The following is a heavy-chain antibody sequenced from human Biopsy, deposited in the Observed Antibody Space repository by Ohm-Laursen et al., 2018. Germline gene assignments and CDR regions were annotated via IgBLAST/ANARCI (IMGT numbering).Heavy chain of an antibody. CDR2: IWYAGSIE. J-gene: IGHJ3*02. Sequence: SLRLCCAASGFTFTQHVMNWVRQAPCKGLAWVAGIWYAGSIEYYVDSVKGRFTISRDNYKNILYLQMNSLRVEDTAVYYCARDRLLYQYDSSGSDIWGQGTLVTVSS. CDR3: ARDRLLYQYDSSGSDI. V-gene: IGHV3-33*01. CDR1: GFTFTQHV. D-gene: IGHD3-22*01.